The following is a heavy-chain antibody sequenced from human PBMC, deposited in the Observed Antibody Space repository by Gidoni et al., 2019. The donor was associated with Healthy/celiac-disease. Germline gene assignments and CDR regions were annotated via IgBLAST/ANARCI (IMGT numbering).Heavy chain of an antibody. J-gene: IGHJ4*02. CDR2: IRSSNSTI. CDR3: ARDRYSSGWGFDY. D-gene: IGHD6-19*01. CDR1: GFLFSSYS. Sequence: EVQLVESGGGLVQPGGSLRLSCAASGFLFSSYSMNWVRRAPGKGLEWVSYIRSSNSTIYYADSVKGRFTISRDNAKNSLYLQMNSLRAEDTAVYYCARDRYSSGWGFDYWGQGTLVTVSS. V-gene: IGHV3-48*01.